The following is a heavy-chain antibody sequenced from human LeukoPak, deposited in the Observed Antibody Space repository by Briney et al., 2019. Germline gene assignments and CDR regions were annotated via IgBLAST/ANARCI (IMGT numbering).Heavy chain of an antibody. D-gene: IGHD3-22*01. J-gene: IGHJ4*02. Sequence: TGGSLRLSCAASGFTFSSHHFHWVRQAPGKGLEWVSSISSDSSSFKYYAHSVQGRFTISRDNARNSMYLQMNSLRAEDTAVYYCAAIGDYYDSSGYHPFDYWGQGTLVTVSS. V-gene: IGHV3-21*04. CDR1: GFTFSSHH. CDR2: ISSDSSSFK. CDR3: AAIGDYYDSSGYHPFDY.